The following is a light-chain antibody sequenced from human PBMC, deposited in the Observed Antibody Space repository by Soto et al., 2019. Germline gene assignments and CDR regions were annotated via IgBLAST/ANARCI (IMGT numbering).Light chain of an antibody. Sequence: DIQMTQSPSTLSASVGDRVTITCRASQSISSWLAWYQQKPGKAPKLLIYDASSLESGVPSRFSGIGSGTEFTLTISSLQPDDFATYYCQQYNSYSITFGQGTRLENK. CDR2: DAS. V-gene: IGKV1-5*01. CDR1: QSISSW. CDR3: QQYNSYSIT. J-gene: IGKJ5*01.